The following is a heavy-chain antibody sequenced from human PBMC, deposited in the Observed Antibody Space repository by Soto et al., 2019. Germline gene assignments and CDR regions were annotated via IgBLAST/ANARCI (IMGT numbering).Heavy chain of an antibody. J-gene: IGHJ4*02. D-gene: IGHD3-3*01. CDR1: GSTFSTYG. CDR3: ARENYDFWSGYYLDY. V-gene: IGHV3-74*01. CDR2: IKSDGTVT. Sequence: EVQLVESGGALVQPGGSLRLSWVASGSTFSTYGMTGVRQAPGKGLWWVSNIKSDGTVTHYTDSGRGRFIISRDNAKNTLFLQMNSLRAEDTAVYYCARENYDFWSGYYLDYWGQGTLVTVSS.